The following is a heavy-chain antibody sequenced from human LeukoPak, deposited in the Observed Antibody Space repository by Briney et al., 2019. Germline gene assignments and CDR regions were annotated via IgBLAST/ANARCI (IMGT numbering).Heavy chain of an antibody. CDR1: GGSIDIYY. J-gene: IGHJ4*02. CDR3: ARRRDGYNFGSFYFDY. V-gene: IGHV4-59*01. CDR2: IYYSGST. D-gene: IGHD5-24*01. Sequence: SETLSLTCTVSGGSIDIYYWNWIRQPPGKGLEWLGYIYYSGSTNYNPSLKSRVTISVDTSKNQFSLKLRSVTAADTAVYYCARRRDGYNFGSFYFDYWGQGILVTVS.